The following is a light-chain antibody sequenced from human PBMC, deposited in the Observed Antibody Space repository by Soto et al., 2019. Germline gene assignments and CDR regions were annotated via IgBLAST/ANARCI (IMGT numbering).Light chain of an antibody. CDR3: QHYNDRPLT. CDR2: GAS. CDR1: QSISNN. Sequence: EIVMTQSPATLSVSPGERATLSCRASQSISNNLAWYQQKPGQAPRLLIYGASTRATGIPARFSGSGSGTEFTLNISSLQSEDFAVYSCQHYNDRPLTFGGGTKVEIK. J-gene: IGKJ4*01. V-gene: IGKV3-15*01.